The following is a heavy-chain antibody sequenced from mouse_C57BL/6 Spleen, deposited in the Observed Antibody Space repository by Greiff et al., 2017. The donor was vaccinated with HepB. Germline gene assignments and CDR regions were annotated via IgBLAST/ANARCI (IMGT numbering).Heavy chain of an antibody. J-gene: IGHJ4*01. CDR3: ARGVGRGLYYYAMDY. Sequence: QVQLQQSGAELVKPGASVKISCKASGYAFSSYWMNWVKQRPGKGLEWIGQIYPGDGDTNYNGKFKGKATLTADKSSSTAYMQLSSLTSEDSAVYFCARGVGRGLYYYAMDYWGQGTSVTVSS. CDR2: IYPGDGDT. V-gene: IGHV1-80*01. D-gene: IGHD4-1*01. CDR1: GYAFSSYW.